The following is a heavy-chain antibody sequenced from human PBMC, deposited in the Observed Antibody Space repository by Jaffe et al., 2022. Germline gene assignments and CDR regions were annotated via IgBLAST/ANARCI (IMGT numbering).Heavy chain of an antibody. CDR2: ISGSGGST. V-gene: IGHV3-23*01. D-gene: IGHD3-16*01. CDR3: AKVIYEIERGGINWFDP. J-gene: IGHJ5*02. Sequence: EVQLLESGGGLVQPGGSLRLSCAASGFTFSSYAMSWVRQAPGKGLEWVSAISGSGGSTYYADSVKGRFTISRDNSKNTLYLQMNSLRAEDTAVYYCAKVIYEIERGGINWFDPWGQGTLVTVSS. CDR1: GFTFSSYA.